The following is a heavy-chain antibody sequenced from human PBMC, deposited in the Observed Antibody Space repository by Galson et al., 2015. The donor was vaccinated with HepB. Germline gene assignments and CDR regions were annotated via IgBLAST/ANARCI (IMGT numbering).Heavy chain of an antibody. V-gene: IGHV1-46*01. J-gene: IGHJ3*02. CDR1: GYTFTSYY. D-gene: IGHD6-19*01. CDR3: ARGPESVAGANDAFDI. Sequence: SVKVSCKASGYTFTSYYMHWVRQAPGQGLEWMGTINPSGGSTSYAQKFQGRVTMTRDTSTSTVYMELSSLRSEDTAVYYCARGPESVAGANDAFDIWGQGTMVTVSS. CDR2: INPSGGST.